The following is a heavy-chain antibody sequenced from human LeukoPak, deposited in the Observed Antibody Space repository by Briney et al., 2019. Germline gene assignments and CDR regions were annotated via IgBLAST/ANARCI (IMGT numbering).Heavy chain of an antibody. Sequence: GGXLRLSCAASGVTFSSYAMHWVREAPGKGREGVAVISDDGSNKYYADSVKPRFTISRDNSMNTLYLQMNSLRAEDTAVYYCARDYYGSGSYHFDYWGQGTLVTVSS. D-gene: IGHD3-10*01. CDR3: ARDYYGSGSYHFDY. J-gene: IGHJ4*02. CDR1: GVTFSSYA. V-gene: IGHV3-30*04. CDR2: ISDDGSNK.